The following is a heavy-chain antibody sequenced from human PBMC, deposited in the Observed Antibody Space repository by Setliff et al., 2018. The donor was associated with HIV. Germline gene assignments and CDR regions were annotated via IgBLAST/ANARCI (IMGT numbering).Heavy chain of an antibody. J-gene: IGHJ4*02. Sequence: PGGSLRLSCAASGFTFSDHYVDWVRQAPGKGLEWVGRTRNKANSYTTEYAASVKGRISISRDDSKNSVYLQMNSLKTEDTAVYYCARARYSSGYYVSFDYWGQGTLVTVSS. CDR2: TRNKANSYTT. V-gene: IGHV3-72*01. CDR3: ARARYSSGYYVSFDY. CDR1: GFTFSDHY. D-gene: IGHD6-19*01.